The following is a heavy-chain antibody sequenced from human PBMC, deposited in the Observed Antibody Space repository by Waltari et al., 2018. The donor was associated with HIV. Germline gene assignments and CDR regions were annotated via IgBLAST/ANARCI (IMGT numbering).Heavy chain of an antibody. J-gene: IGHJ2*01. CDR1: GFTFSRYA. CDR3: AEDKRRFGGLYWHCDL. V-gene: IGHV3-30*02. CDR2: IRYGENNK. Sequence: QVQLVESGGGVVQPGGSVRLSCAASGFTFSRYALHRVRQAPGKCLEVVALIRYGENNKCSAGSVRGRVTITRYNSKNTLFLQMDRMRTEDSAVYYCAEDKRRFGGLYWHCDLWGRGTLVTASS. D-gene: IGHD3-10*01.